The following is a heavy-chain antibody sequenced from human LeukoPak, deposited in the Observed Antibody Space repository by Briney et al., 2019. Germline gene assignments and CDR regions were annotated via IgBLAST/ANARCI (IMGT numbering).Heavy chain of an antibody. CDR2: INHSGST. J-gene: IGHJ4*02. Sequence: SETLSLTCAVYGGSFSGYYWSWIRQPPGKGLEWIGEINHSGSTNYNPSLKSRVTISVDTSKNQFSLKLSSVTAADTAVYYCVRALVQWLANMPFDYWGQGTLVTVSS. CDR1: GGSFSGYY. D-gene: IGHD6-19*01. CDR3: VRALVQWLANMPFDY. V-gene: IGHV4-34*01.